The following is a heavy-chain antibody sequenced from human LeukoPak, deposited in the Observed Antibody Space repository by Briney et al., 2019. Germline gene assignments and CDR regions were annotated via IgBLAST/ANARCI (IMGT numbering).Heavy chain of an antibody. Sequence: GASVKVSCKASGYTFTGYYMHWVRQAPGQGLEWMGWMNPNSGNTGYVQKFQGRVTMTRNTSISTAYMELSSLRSEDTAVYYCARGRYCSGGSCYTQDYWGQGTLVTVSS. D-gene: IGHD2-15*01. CDR1: GYTFTGYY. CDR3: ARGRYCSGGSCYTQDY. J-gene: IGHJ4*02. CDR2: MNPNSGNT. V-gene: IGHV1-8*02.